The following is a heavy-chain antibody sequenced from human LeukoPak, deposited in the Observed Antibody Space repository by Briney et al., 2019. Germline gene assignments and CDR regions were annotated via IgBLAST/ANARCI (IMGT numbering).Heavy chain of an antibody. J-gene: IGHJ3*02. V-gene: IGHV4-34*01. D-gene: IGHD3-22*01. CDR1: GGSFSGYY. CDR3: ASYDSSGYYFAFDI. CDR2: INHSGST. Sequence: TSETLSLTCAVYGGSFSGYYWSWIRQPPGKGLEWIGEINHSGSTNYNPSLKSRVTISVDTSKNQFSPKLSSVTAADTAVYYCASYDSSGYYFAFDIWGHGTMVTVSS.